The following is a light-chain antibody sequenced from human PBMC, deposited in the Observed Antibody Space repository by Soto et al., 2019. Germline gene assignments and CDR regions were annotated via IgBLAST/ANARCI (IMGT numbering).Light chain of an antibody. CDR1: SSNIGSNY. CDR2: RNN. Sequence: QSVLTQPPSAFGTPGQRVTISCSGSSSNIGSNYVYWYQQLPGTAPKLLIYRNNQRPSGVPDRFSGSKSGTSASLAISGLRSEDEADYYCAAWDDSLSGQVFGGGTQLTVL. J-gene: IGLJ2*01. CDR3: AAWDDSLSGQV. V-gene: IGLV1-47*01.